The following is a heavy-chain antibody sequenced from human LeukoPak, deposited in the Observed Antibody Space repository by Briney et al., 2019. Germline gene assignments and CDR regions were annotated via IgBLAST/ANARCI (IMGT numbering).Heavy chain of an antibody. CDR3: ARNPIWFGELLPFDY. V-gene: IGHV3-21*01. D-gene: IGHD3-10*01. Sequence: GGSLRLSCAASGFTFSSYSMNWVRQAPGKGLEWVSSISSSSSYIYYADSVKGRFTISRDNAKNSLYLQMNSLRAEDTAVYYCARNPIWFGELLPFDYWGQGTLVTVSS. J-gene: IGHJ4*02. CDR1: GFTFSSYS. CDR2: ISSSSSYI.